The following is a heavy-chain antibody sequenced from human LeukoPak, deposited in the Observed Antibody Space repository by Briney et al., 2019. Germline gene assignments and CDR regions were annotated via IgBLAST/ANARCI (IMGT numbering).Heavy chain of an antibody. V-gene: IGHV4-34*01. CDR1: GGSFSGYY. CDR3: ARGVVIAAAETRWFDP. Sequence: SETLSLTCAVYGGSFSGYYWSWIRQPPGKGLEWIGEINHSGSTNYNPSLESRVAISVDTSKNQFSLKLSSVTAADTAVYYCARGVVIAAAETRWFDPWGQGTLVTVSS. J-gene: IGHJ5*02. D-gene: IGHD6-13*01. CDR2: INHSGST.